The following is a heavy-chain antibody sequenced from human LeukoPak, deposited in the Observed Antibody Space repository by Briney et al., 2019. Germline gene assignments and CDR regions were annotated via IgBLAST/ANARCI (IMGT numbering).Heavy chain of an antibody. Sequence: GGSLRLSCAASGFTFSNYAMSWVRQAPGKGLEWVSAITARSDSTYYADSVKGRFTVSRDNSKNTLYLQMNSLRAEDTAVYYCARHGRGYLSLPHWGQGTLVTVSS. J-gene: IGHJ4*02. CDR3: ARHGRGYLSLPH. D-gene: IGHD5-18*01. CDR2: ITARSDST. V-gene: IGHV3-23*01. CDR1: GFTFSNYA.